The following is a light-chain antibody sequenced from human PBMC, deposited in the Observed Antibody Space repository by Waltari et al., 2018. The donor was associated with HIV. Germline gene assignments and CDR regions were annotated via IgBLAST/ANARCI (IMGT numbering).Light chain of an antibody. CDR3: QSADSTIRV. CDR2: KDS. V-gene: IGLV3-25*03. Sequence: SYELTQPPSVSVSPGQTTRITCSGDALPKQYAYWYQQRPGQAPVLVIYKDSERPSGIPDRFSGSTSGTTVTLTISGVQAEDEADYYGQSADSTIRVFGGGTKLTVL. CDR1: ALPKQY. J-gene: IGLJ3*02.